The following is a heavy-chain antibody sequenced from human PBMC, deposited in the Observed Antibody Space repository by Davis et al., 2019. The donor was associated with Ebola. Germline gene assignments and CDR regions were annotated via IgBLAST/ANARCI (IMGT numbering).Heavy chain of an antibody. Sequence: PGGSLRLSCEASGFTFSTYAIHRVRQAPGKGLQWVAVISYDGNNKYYADSVKGRFTIFRDNSRNTVSLQMNSLRPDDTAIYYCARDRGIIRLVGDYYFDYWGQGTLVTVSS. J-gene: IGHJ4*02. V-gene: IGHV3-30-3*01. CDR2: ISYDGNNK. D-gene: IGHD3-10*01. CDR1: GFTFSTYA. CDR3: ARDRGIIRLVGDYYFDY.